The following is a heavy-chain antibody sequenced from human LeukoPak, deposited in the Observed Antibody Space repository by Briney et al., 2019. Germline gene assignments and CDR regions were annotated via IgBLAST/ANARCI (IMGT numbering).Heavy chain of an antibody. CDR1: GYTFTGYY. J-gene: IGHJ5*01. CDR2: INPNSGGT. CDR3: ARSFIVGDPWAWFDP. D-gene: IGHD1-26*01. Sequence: VASVKVSCKASGYTFTGYYMHWVRQAPGQGLEWMGWINPNSGGTNYAQKFQGRVTMTRDTSISTAYMELSRLRSDDTAVYYCARSFIVGDPWAWFDPWGQGTLVTVSS. V-gene: IGHV1-2*02.